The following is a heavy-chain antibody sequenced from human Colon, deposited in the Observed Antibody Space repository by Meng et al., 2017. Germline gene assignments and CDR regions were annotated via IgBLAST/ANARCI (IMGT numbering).Heavy chain of an antibody. Sequence: QVELVQSGGGLVKPCGSLRLSCEASGFIFTDYFFNWIRQAPGKGLEWIAYVSSHGTTIHYADSVKGRFTISRDDANNSVHLQMNSLRAEDTAVYYCTRNVVSDYWGQGTLVTVSS. J-gene: IGHJ4*02. D-gene: IGHD2-21*01. CDR2: VSSHGTTI. CDR1: GFIFTDYF. CDR3: TRNVVSDY. V-gene: IGHV3-11*01.